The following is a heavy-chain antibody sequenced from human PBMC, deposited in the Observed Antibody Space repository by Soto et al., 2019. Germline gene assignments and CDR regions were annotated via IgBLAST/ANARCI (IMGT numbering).Heavy chain of an antibody. CDR1: GFTFSYHY. D-gene: IGHD2-2*01. Sequence: EVQLVESGGGLVQPGGSLRLSCAASGFTFSYHYMDWVRQAPGKGLEWVSRISSDGSSTTYADSVKGRFVISRDNTNSTVYLQMNDLRVEDTAVYFCARVENCSPTSCFSVFDYWGQGSLVTASS. CDR3: ARVENCSPTSCFSVFDY. J-gene: IGHJ4*02. V-gene: IGHV3-74*01. CDR2: ISSDGSST.